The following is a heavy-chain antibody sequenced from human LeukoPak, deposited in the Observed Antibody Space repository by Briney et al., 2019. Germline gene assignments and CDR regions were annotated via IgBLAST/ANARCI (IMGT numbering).Heavy chain of an antibody. D-gene: IGHD6-19*01. Sequence: ASVKVSCKASGGTFISYAISWVRQAPGQGLEWMGRIIPILGIANYAQKFQGRVTITADKSTSTAYMELSSLRSEDTAVYYCARDLPAVAGTTGEGYWGQGTLVTVSS. J-gene: IGHJ4*02. CDR2: IIPILGIA. V-gene: IGHV1-69*04. CDR1: GGTFISYA. CDR3: ARDLPAVAGTTGEGY.